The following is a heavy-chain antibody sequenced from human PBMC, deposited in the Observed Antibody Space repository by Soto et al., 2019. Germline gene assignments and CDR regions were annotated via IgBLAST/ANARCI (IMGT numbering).Heavy chain of an antibody. CDR1: GFTFSNYA. V-gene: IGHV3-23*01. CDR3: AKDALGDYYYYGMDV. CDR2: ISASGSVT. J-gene: IGHJ6*02. Sequence: EVQLLESGGGLVQPGGSLRLSCAVSGFTFSNYAMNWVRQAPGKGLEWVSSISASGSVTYYADSVRGRFTISRDNSKNTLSRQMNSLRAEDTAVYYCAKDALGDYYYYGMDVWGQGTTVTVSS.